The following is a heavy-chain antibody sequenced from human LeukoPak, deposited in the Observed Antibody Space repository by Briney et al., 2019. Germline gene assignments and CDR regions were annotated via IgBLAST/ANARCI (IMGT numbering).Heavy chain of an antibody. CDR3: ASTSYYDFWSGWRPAGEYFQH. CDR1: GFTFSSYW. D-gene: IGHD3-3*01. J-gene: IGHJ1*01. Sequence: PGGSLRLSCAASGFTFSSYWMHWVRQAPGKGPVWVSRINSDGSSTSYADSVKGRFTISRDNAKNTLYLQMNSLRAEDTAVYYCASTSYYDFWSGWRPAGEYFQHWGQGTLVTVSS. CDR2: INSDGSST. V-gene: IGHV3-74*01.